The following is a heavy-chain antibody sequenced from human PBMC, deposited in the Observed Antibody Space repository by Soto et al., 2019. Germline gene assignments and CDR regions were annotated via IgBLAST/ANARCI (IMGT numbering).Heavy chain of an antibody. J-gene: IGHJ4*02. CDR2: IIPIFGPA. Sequence: ASVKVSCKASGGTFSSSGISWVRQAPGQGLEYMGGIIPIFGPANYAQMFQGRVTITADESTSTAYMELNSLRSEDTAVYYCATSHCSGGTCFPRRNYFDYWGQGTLVTVPS. V-gene: IGHV1-69*13. D-gene: IGHD2-15*01. CDR3: ATSHCSGGTCFPRRNYFDY. CDR1: GGTFSSSG.